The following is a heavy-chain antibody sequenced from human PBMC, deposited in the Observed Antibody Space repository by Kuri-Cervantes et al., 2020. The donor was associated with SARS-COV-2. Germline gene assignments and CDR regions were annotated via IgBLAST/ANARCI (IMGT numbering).Heavy chain of an antibody. Sequence: SVKVSCKASGGTFSSYAISWVRQAPGQGLEWMGGIIPIFGTANYAQKFQGRVTITADKSTSTAYMELSSLRSEDTAVYYCARPNYGGNSNGFSNWYFDLWGRGTLVTAPQ. CDR3: ARPNYGGNSNGFSNWYFDL. CDR1: GGTFSSYA. J-gene: IGHJ2*01. D-gene: IGHD4-23*01. CDR2: IIPIFGTA. V-gene: IGHV1-69*06.